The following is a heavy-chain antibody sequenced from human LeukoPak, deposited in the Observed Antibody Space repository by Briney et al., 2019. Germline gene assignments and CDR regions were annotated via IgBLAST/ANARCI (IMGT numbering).Heavy chain of an antibody. J-gene: IGHJ6*02. CDR3: ARWGGVNPHCYYGMDV. CDR2: INPNSGGT. V-gene: IGHV1-2*02. CDR1: GYTFTGYY. Sequence: GASVKVSCKASGYTFTGYYMHWVRQAPGQGLEWMGWINPNSGGTNYAQKFQGRVTMTRDTSISTAYMELSRLRSDDTAVYYCARWGGVNPHCYYGMDVWGQGTTVTVSS. D-gene: IGHD1-14*01.